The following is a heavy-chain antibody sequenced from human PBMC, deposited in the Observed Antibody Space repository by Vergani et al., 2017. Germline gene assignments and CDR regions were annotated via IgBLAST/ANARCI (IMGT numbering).Heavy chain of an antibody. CDR2: IIPIFGTA. J-gene: IGHJ5*02. CDR1: GGTFSSYA. Sequence: QVQLVQSGAEVKKPGSSVKVSCKASGGTFSSYAISWVRQAPGQGLEWMGGIIPIFGTANYAQKFQGRVTITADESTSTAYMELSSLRSEDTAVYYCARELADSSGYYYSSPVYNWFDPWGQGTLVTVSS. CDR3: ARELADSSGYYYSSPVYNWFDP. V-gene: IGHV1-69*01. D-gene: IGHD3-22*01.